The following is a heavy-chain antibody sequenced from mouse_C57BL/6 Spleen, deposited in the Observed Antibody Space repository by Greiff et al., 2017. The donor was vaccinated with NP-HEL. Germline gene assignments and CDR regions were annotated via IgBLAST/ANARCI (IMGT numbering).Heavy chain of an antibody. CDR2: IRLKSDNYAT. V-gene: IGHV6-3*01. D-gene: IGHD1-1*01. J-gene: IGHJ1*03. CDR1: GFTFSNYW. Sequence: EVKLMESGGGLVQPGGSMKLSCVASGFTFSNYWMNWVRQSPEKGLEWVAQIRLKSDNYATHYAESVKGRFTISRDDSKSSVYLQMNNLSAEDTGIYYCTDYYGSRWYFDVWGTGTTVTVSS. CDR3: TDYYGSRWYFDV.